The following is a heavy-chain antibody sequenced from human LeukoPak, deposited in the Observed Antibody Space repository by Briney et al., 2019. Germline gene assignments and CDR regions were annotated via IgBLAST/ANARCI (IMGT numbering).Heavy chain of an antibody. CDR3: ATNSKVAGTSLIAN. CDR2: LYSGGST. J-gene: IGHJ4*02. V-gene: IGHV3-66*01. CDR1: GFNVSTNY. D-gene: IGHD6-19*01. Sequence: GGSLRLSCVASGFNVSTNYMTWVRQAPGKGLEWVSILYSGGSTYYADSVKGRFTISRDNSKNTLYLQMNSLRAEDTAVYYCATNSKVAGTSLIANWGQGTLVTVSS.